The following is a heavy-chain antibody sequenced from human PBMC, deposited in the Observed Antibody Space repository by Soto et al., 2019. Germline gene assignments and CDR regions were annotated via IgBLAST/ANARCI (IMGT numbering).Heavy chain of an antibody. J-gene: IGHJ3*02. Sequence: GSPRLSRAASGFPFCRYALGWGRQAPGEGREWVSAISGSGGSTYYADSVKGRFTISRDNSKNTLYLQMNSLRAEDTAVYYCAKDYYGSGSYYSWGAFDIWGQGTMVTVSS. CDR2: ISGSGGST. D-gene: IGHD3-10*01. V-gene: IGHV3-23*01. CDR1: GFPFCRYA. CDR3: AKDYYGSGSYYSWGAFDI.